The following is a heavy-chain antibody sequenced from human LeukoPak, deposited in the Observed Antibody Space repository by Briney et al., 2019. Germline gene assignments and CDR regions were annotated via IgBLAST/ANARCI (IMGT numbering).Heavy chain of an antibody. CDR3: ARSTTIFGVLIPSGWFDP. CDR1: GYIFSGYY. Sequence: GASVTVSFKASGYIFSGYYMHWVRPAPGQGVEWMGWINPKSGGTNYAQQFQGRVTMTREASISTAYMELSRLRSDDTAVYYCARSTTIFGVLIPSGWFDPWGQGTLVTVSS. D-gene: IGHD3-3*01. V-gene: IGHV1-2*02. CDR2: INPKSGGT. J-gene: IGHJ5*02.